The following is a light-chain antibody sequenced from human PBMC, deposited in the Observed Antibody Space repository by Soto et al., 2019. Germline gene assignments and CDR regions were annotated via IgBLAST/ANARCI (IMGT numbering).Light chain of an antibody. J-gene: IGKJ5*01. V-gene: IGKV3-20*01. Sequence: EIVLTQSPGTLSLSPGERATLSCRASQSVSSSYLAWYQQKPGQAPRLLIYGASRSATGMPDRFSGSGSGTEFTVTISRMEPEDFAVYYCQQYGSSPPITFGQGTRLEIK. CDR3: QQYGSSPPIT. CDR1: QSVSSSY. CDR2: GAS.